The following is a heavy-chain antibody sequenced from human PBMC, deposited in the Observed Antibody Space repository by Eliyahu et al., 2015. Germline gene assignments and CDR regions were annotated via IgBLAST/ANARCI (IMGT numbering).Heavy chain of an antibody. D-gene: IGHD3-3*01. J-gene: IGHJ4*02. CDR3: ARADQRITIFGVATEFDY. V-gene: IGHV1-2*02. CDR2: INPNSGGT. Sequence: QVQLVQSGAGXKKPGASVKVSCKASGYPFTGYXXHWXRQAPGQGLEWMGWINPNSGGTNYAQKFQGRVTMTRDTSISTAYMELSRLRSDDTAVYYCARADQRITIFGVATEFDYWGQGTLVTVSS. CDR1: GYPFTGYX.